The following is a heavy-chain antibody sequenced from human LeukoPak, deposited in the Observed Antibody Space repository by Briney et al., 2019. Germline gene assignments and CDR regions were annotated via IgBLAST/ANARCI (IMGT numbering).Heavy chain of an antibody. CDR2: IIPIFGTA. D-gene: IGHD3-10*01. CDR3: ARSYGELLWFWEPHYYGMDV. V-gene: IGHV1-69*06. J-gene: IGHJ6*01. Sequence: SVKLSCKASGGTFSSYAISWVRQAPGQGLEWMGGIIPIFGTANYAQKFQGRVTITADKSTSTAYMELSSLRSEDTAVYYCARSYGELLWFWEPHYYGMDVWGKGTTVTVSS. CDR1: GGTFSSYA.